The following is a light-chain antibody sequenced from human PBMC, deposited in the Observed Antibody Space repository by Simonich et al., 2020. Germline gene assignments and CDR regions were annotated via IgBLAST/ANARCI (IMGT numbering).Light chain of an antibody. CDR1: QSISSY. J-gene: IGKJ2*01. CDR2: AAS. V-gene: IGKV1-39*01. Sequence: DIQMTQSTSSLSASVVDRVTITCRASQSISSYLNWDHQKLGKAPKLLIYAASSLQSVGPSRFSGSGSGTDFTLTISSLQPEDFATYYCQQSYSTPYTFGQGTKLEIK. CDR3: QQSYSTPYT.